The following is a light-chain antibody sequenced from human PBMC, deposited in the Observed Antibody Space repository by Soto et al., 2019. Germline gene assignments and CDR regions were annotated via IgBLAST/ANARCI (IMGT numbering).Light chain of an antibody. CDR3: QQYNNWPIT. J-gene: IGKJ5*01. CDR2: GAS. V-gene: IGKV3-15*01. CDR1: QTVLTN. Sequence: EIVMTQSPATLSVSPGERATLSCRASQTVLTNLAWYQQKPGQAPRLLIYGASTRATGIPARFSGSGSGTELTLTISSLQSEDFAVYYCQQYNNWPITFGQGTRLEIK.